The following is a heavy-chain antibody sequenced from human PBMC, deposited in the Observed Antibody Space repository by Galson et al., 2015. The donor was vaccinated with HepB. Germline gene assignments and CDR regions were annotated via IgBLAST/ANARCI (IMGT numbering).Heavy chain of an antibody. CDR1: GFTFSNYA. D-gene: IGHD6-25*01. CDR2: ISGSDGST. Sequence: SLRLSCAASGFTFSNYAMAWVRQAPGKGLEWVSVISGSDGSTYYAESAKGRFTISRDNSKNTLYLQMNSLGAEDSAVYYCAKCMAATSGGFDVWGQGTMVTVSS. V-gene: IGHV3-23*01. J-gene: IGHJ3*01. CDR3: AKCMAATSGGFDV.